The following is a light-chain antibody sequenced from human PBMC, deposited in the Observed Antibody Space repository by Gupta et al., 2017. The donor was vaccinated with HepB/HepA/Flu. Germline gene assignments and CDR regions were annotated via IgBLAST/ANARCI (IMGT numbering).Light chain of an antibody. J-gene: IGKJ4*02. V-gene: IGKV1-39*01. Sequence: DIQMTQSPSSLSASVGDRVTITCRASQSISSYLDWYQQKPGKAPKLLIYAASRVQSGVPSRFSGSGSGTDFTLTISRLQPEDFATYYCHQRDSTRATFGEGTKVEIK. CDR2: AAS. CDR1: QSISSY. CDR3: HQRDSTRAT.